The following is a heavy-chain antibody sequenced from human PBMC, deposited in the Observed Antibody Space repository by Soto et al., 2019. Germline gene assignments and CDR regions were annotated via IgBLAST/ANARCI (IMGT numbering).Heavy chain of an antibody. CDR1: GYTFTSYD. V-gene: IGHV1-8*01. J-gene: IGHJ5*02. CDR2: MNPNSGNT. CDR3: ARAGMFRGVKYNWFDP. D-gene: IGHD3-10*01. Sequence: QVQLVQSGAEVKKPGASVKVSCKASGYTFTSYDINWVRQATGQGLEWMGWMNPNSGNTGYAQKFQGRVTMTRNTSTSTAYMELRSLRSEDTAVYYCARAGMFRGVKYNWFDPWGQGTLVTVSS.